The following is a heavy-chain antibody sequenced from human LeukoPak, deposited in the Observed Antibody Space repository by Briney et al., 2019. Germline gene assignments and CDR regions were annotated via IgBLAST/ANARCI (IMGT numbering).Heavy chain of an antibody. V-gene: IGHV3-23*01. CDR1: GFTFGSYA. D-gene: IGHD6-19*01. J-gene: IGHJ4*02. CDR3: AKCRSSAVAANNY. CDR2: ISGSGESS. Sequence: GGSLRLSCAASGFTFGSYALTWVRQAPGEGLEWISAISGSGESSYYGDSVRGRFTISRDNSKNTLYLQMNSLRAEDTAVYYCAKCRSSAVAANNYWGQGTLVTVSS.